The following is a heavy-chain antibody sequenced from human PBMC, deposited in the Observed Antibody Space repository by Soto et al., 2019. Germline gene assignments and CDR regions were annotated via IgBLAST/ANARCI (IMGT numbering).Heavy chain of an antibody. CDR1: GGSISSGGYS. V-gene: IGHV4-30-2*01. J-gene: IGHJ4*02. Sequence: QLQLQESGSGLVKPSQTLSLTCAVSGGSISSGGYSWSWIRQPPGKGLDWIGYIYHSGSTYYNPSLKSRVTISVDRSKNQFSLKLSSVTAADTAVYYCARMRSGSYYRGYYFDYWGQGTLVTVSS. CDR2: IYHSGST. CDR3: ARMRSGSYYRGYYFDY. D-gene: IGHD3-10*01.